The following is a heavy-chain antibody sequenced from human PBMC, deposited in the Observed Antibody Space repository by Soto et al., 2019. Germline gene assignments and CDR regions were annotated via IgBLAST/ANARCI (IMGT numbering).Heavy chain of an antibody. CDR3: ARCIQGDYYYGMDV. Sequence: QAQLVQSGAEVKKPGASVKVSCKASGYTFYSHSISWVRQAPGQGLEWMGRINGDYGNTQYAQKFRGRVTMTTETSTTTVYMELTNLRSDDTAVYYCARCIQGDYYYGMDVWGQGTTVTVSS. D-gene: IGHD5-18*01. V-gene: IGHV1-18*01. CDR1: GYTFYSHS. CDR2: INGDYGNT. J-gene: IGHJ6*02.